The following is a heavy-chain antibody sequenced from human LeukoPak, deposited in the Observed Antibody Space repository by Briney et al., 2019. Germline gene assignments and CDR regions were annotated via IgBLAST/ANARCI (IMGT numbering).Heavy chain of an antibody. D-gene: IGHD3-22*01. CDR3: AKRSATMRASDY. Sequence: GGSLRLSCAASGFTFSNNAMSWVRQAPGKGLEWVSATSTSGGSAYYADSVKGRFTISRDNSKNTLYLQMDSLRAEDTAVYYCAKRSATMRASDYWGQGTLVTVSS. V-gene: IGHV3-23*01. CDR1: GFTFSNNA. J-gene: IGHJ4*02. CDR2: TSTSGGSA.